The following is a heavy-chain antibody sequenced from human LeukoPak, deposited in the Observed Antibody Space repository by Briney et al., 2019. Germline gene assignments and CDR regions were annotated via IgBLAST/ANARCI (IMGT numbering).Heavy chain of an antibody. Sequence: GRSLRLSCAASGFTFSSYAMHWVRQAPGKGLEWVAVISYDGSNKYYADSVKGRFTISRDNAKNSLYLQMNSLRAEDTAVYYCARGGGGSIVRWCYFDYWGQGTLVTVSS. CDR3: ARGGGGSIVRWCYFDY. J-gene: IGHJ4*02. D-gene: IGHD4-23*01. CDR1: GFTFSSYA. CDR2: ISYDGSNK. V-gene: IGHV3-30-3*01.